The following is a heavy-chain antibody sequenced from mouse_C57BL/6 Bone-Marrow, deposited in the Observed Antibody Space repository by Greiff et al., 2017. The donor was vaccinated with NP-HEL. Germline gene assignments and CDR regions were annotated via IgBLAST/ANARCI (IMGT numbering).Heavy chain of an antibody. CDR3: ARWGDYYGSSPFAY. Sequence: EVKLVESVAELVRPGASVKLSCTASGFNIKNTYMHWVKQRPEQGLEWIGRIDPANGNTKYAPKFQGKATITADTYSNTAYMQLSSLTSEDTAIYYCARWGDYYGSSPFAYWGQGTLVTVSA. CDR2: IDPANGNT. V-gene: IGHV14-3*01. J-gene: IGHJ3*01. CDR1: GFNIKNTY. D-gene: IGHD1-1*01.